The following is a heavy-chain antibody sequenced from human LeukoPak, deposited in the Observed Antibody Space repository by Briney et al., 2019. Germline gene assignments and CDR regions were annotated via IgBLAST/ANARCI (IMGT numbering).Heavy chain of an antibody. J-gene: IGHJ5*02. CDR1: GYTFTGYY. Sequence: GASVKVCCKASGYTFTGYYMDWVRQAPGQGLEWMGWINPNSGGTNYAQKFQGRVTMTRDTSISTAYMELSRLRSDDTAVYYCARGRYYDSSGYYLNWFDPWGQGTLVTVSS. CDR2: INPNSGGT. V-gene: IGHV1-2*02. CDR3: ARGRYYDSSGYYLNWFDP. D-gene: IGHD3-22*01.